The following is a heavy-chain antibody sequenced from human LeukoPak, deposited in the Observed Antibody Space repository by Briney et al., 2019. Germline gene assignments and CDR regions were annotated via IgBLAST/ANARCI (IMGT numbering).Heavy chain of an antibody. Sequence: GASMKVSCKASGYTFTGYYMHWVRQAPGQGLEWMGWINPNSGGTNYAQKFQGRVTMTRDTSISTAYMELSRLRSDDTAVYYCAREGGSYYSSAFVYWGQGTLVTVSS. CDR1: GYTFTGYY. J-gene: IGHJ4*02. V-gene: IGHV1-2*02. CDR2: INPNSGGT. CDR3: AREGGSYYSSAFVY. D-gene: IGHD1-26*01.